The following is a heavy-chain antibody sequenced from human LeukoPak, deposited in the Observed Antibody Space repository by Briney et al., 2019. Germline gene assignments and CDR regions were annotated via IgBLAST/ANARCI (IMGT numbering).Heavy chain of an antibody. Sequence: GGSLRLSCAASGFSFSSYNMNWVRQAPGKGLEWVSSITSSSSYTFYADSVKGRFTISRDNARNSLYLQMNSLRAEDTAVYYCAKDTIQLWPRGYYYYYYMDVWGKGTTVTISS. D-gene: IGHD5-18*01. V-gene: IGHV3-21*01. CDR2: ITSSSSYT. J-gene: IGHJ6*03. CDR3: AKDTIQLWPRGYYYYYYMDV. CDR1: GFSFSSYN.